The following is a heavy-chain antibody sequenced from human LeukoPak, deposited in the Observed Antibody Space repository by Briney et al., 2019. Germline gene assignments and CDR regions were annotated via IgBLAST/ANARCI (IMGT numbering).Heavy chain of an antibody. V-gene: IGHV3-73*01. D-gene: IGHD3-16*01. Sequence: GGSLRLSCAASGFTFSGSAMHWVRQASGKGLEWVGRIRSKANSYATAYAASGKGRFTISRDDSKNTAYLQMNSLKTEDTAVYYCTRHGRLGEPSFDYWGQGTLVTVSS. CDR2: IRSKANSYAT. J-gene: IGHJ4*02. CDR3: TRHGRLGEPSFDY. CDR1: GFTFSGSA.